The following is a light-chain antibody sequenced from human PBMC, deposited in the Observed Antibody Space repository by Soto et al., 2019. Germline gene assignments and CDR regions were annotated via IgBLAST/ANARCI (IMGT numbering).Light chain of an antibody. J-gene: IGKJ5*01. V-gene: IGKV1-39*01. Sequence: DIQMTQSPSSLSASVGDRVTITCRASQSISSSLNWYQQKPGKAPKLLIYAASSLQSGVPSRFSGSGSGTDFTLTISSLQPEDFATYYCQQSYSTPPITFGQGTRRENK. CDR1: QSISSS. CDR3: QQSYSTPPIT. CDR2: AAS.